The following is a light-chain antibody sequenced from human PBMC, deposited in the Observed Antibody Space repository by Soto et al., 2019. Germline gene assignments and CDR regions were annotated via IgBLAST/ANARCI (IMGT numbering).Light chain of an antibody. CDR1: ESIARH. V-gene: IGKV1-39*01. CDR2: AAS. Sequence: DIQMTQSPSSLSASVGDRVTITCRASESIARHLNWYQQKPGKAPKLLIYAASSLQNGVPSRFRGGGAGTDFTLTISSLQPEDVATYYCQQSYSSLSITFGQGTRLQIK. CDR3: QQSYSSLSIT. J-gene: IGKJ5*01.